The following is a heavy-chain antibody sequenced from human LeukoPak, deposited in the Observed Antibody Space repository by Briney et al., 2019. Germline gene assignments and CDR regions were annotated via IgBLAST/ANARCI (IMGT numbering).Heavy chain of an antibody. Sequence: QPGGSLRLSCAASGINVSSNYMNWIRQAPGKGLEWVSLIYGGDAGYYAESVRGRFMISRDNLKNTLFLQMNSLRVEDTAVYYCVTSTGQQFIPYHYWGQGTHVTVSS. D-gene: IGHD6-13*01. J-gene: IGHJ4*02. CDR3: VTSTGQQFIPYHY. CDR1: GINVSSNY. V-gene: IGHV3-66*02. CDR2: IYGGDAG.